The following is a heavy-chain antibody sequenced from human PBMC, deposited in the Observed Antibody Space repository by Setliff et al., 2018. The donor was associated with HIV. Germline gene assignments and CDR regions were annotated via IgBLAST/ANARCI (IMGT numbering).Heavy chain of an antibody. CDR1: GYSFTNYW. Sequence: GESLKISCKGSGYSFTNYWISWVRQMPGKGLEWMGRIDPTDSYINYSPPFQGHVTISADKSISSAYLQWSSLKASDTAMYYCARHEAGGGMDVWGQGTTVTVSS. CDR3: ARHEAGGGMDV. V-gene: IGHV5-10-1*01. CDR2: IDPTDSYI. D-gene: IGHD3-10*01. J-gene: IGHJ6*02.